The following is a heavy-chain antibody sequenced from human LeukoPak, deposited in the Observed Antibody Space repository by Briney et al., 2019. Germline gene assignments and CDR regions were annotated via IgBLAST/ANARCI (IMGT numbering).Heavy chain of an antibody. CDR2: ITPRGGTV. V-gene: IGHV3-11*01. D-gene: IGHD2-2*01. CDR3: AKTSTDIVVVPAAHFDY. CDR1: GFTFSDSY. Sequence: PGGSLRLSCATSGFTFSDSYMSWIRQAPGKGLEWVSYITPRGGTVYYADSVKGRFTISRDNSKNTLYLQMNSLRAEDTAVYYCAKTSTDIVVVPAAHFDYWGQGTLVTVSS. J-gene: IGHJ4*02.